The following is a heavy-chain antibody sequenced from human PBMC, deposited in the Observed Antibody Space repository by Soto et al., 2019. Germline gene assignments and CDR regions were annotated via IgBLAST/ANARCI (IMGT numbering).Heavy chain of an antibody. J-gene: IGHJ6*03. CDR1: GFTFSGSA. CDR3: TTTKLPDYYYYYYMDV. CDR2: IRSKANSYAT. V-gene: IGHV3-73*01. Sequence: GGSLRLSCAASGFTFSGSAMHWVRQASGKGLEWVGRIRSKANSYATAYAASVKGRFTISRDDSKNTAYLQMNSLKTEDTAVYYCTTTKLPDYYYYYYMDVWGKGTTVTVSS. D-gene: IGHD2-15*01.